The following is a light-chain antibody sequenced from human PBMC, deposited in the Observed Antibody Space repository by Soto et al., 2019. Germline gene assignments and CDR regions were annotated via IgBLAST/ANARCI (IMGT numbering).Light chain of an antibody. J-gene: IGKJ1*01. CDR1: QSVSSSY. Sequence: EIVLTQSPGTLSLSPGERATLSCRASQSVSSSYLAWYQQKPGQDPRLLIYGASSRATGIPDRFSGSRSGTDFTLTISILEPEEFAVYYCQQYGSSPRTFGQGTKVEIK. CDR2: GAS. CDR3: QQYGSSPRT. V-gene: IGKV3-20*01.